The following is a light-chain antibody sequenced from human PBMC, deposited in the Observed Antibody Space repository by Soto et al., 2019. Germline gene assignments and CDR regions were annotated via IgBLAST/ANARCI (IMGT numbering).Light chain of an antibody. Sequence: DIQMTQSPSSLSAAVGDRVTITCRTSQGIRNYLAWYQQKPGKVPKLLIYAASTLQSGVPSRFSGGGSGTDFTLTISSLQPEDVATYYCQHYNSASFTFGPGTRVDFK. CDR2: AAS. CDR3: QHYNSASFT. CDR1: QGIRNY. J-gene: IGKJ3*01. V-gene: IGKV1-27*01.